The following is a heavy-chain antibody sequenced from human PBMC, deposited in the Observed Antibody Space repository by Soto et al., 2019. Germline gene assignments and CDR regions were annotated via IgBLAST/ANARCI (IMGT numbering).Heavy chain of an antibody. Sequence: QVQLQESGPGLVEPSGTLSLTCAVSGVSISSENWWSWVRQPSGEGLDWIGEIHHDGSTNYNPSLKRRVTLSVDKSKNPFSLRLSSVTAADTAVYYSAKIPYHYSSLDIWGKATTVTVSS. V-gene: IGHV4-4*02. CDR2: IHHDGST. CDR3: AKIPYHYSSLDI. CDR1: GVSISSENW. D-gene: IGHD2-2*02. J-gene: IGHJ6*03.